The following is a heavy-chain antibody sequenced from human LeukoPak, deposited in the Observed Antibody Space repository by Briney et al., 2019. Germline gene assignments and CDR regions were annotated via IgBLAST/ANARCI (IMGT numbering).Heavy chain of an antibody. V-gene: IGHV3-74*01. J-gene: IGHJ4*02. CDR2: INSDGNST. CDR1: GFTFNTYT. D-gene: IGHD1-26*01. CDR3: ASLGRSFDY. Sequence: PGGSLRLSCAASGFTFNTYTMNWVRQAPGKGLVWVSRINSDGNSTSYADSVKGRFTISRDNAKNTLYLQMNSLRAEDTAVYYCASLGRSFDYWGQGTLVTVSS.